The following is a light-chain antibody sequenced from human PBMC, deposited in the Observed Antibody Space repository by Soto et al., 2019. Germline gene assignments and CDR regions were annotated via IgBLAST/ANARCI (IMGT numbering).Light chain of an antibody. J-gene: IGKJ1*01. Sequence: EIVMTQSPATLSVSPGERATLSCRASQSVSSNLAWYQQKPGQAPRLLIYGASTRATGIPARFSGGGSGTEFTLTISRLDPEDFAVYYCQQYGSSSWTFGQGTKVDIK. V-gene: IGKV3-15*01. CDR2: GAS. CDR1: QSVSSN. CDR3: QQYGSSSWT.